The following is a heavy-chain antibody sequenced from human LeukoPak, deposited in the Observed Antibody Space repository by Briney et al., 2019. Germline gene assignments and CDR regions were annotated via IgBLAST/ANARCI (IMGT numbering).Heavy chain of an antibody. CDR1: GGSFSGYY. D-gene: IGHD3-10*01. Sequence: SETLSLTCAVYGGSFSGYYWSWIRQPPGKGLEWIGEINHSGSTNYNPSLKSRVTISVDTSKNQFSLKLSSVTAADTAVYYCARGVTGSGSYYTLFDYWGQGTLVTVSS. CDR3: ARGVTGSGSYYTLFDY. CDR2: INHSGST. J-gene: IGHJ4*02. V-gene: IGHV4-34*01.